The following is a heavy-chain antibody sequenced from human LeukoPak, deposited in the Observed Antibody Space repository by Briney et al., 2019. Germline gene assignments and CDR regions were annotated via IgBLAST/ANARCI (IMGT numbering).Heavy chain of an antibody. CDR2: INPSGGST. CDR1: GYTFTSYY. V-gene: IGHV1-46*01. D-gene: IGHD3-22*01. Sequence: ASVKVSCKASGYTFTSYYMHWVRQAPGQGLEGMGIINPSGGSTSYAQKSQGKVTMTRDTSTSTVHMELSSLRSEDTAVYYCARQPSPYYYDSSGYQNWFDPWGQGTLVTVSS. CDR3: ARQPSPYYYDSSGYQNWFDP. J-gene: IGHJ5*02.